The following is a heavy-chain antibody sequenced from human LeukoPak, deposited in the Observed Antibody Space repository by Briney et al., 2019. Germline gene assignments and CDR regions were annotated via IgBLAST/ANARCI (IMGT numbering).Heavy chain of an antibody. CDR1: GGSISGYY. V-gene: IGHV4-4*07. CDR3: ARQDSKVGAYTGPYYFDY. J-gene: IGHJ4*02. Sequence: SETLSLTCTVSGGSISGYYWSWIRQPAGKGLEWIGRIYTSGTTHDNPSLKSRVTMSVDTSKNQVSLKVSSVTAADTAVYYCARQDSKVGAYTGPYYFDYWGQGTLVAVSS. CDR2: IYTSGTT. D-gene: IGHD1-26*01.